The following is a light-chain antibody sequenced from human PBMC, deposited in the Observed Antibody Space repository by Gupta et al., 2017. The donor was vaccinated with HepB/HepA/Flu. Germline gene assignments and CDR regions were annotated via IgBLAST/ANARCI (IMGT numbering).Light chain of an antibody. J-gene: IGKJ3*01. Sequence: DVVMTQSPLSLPVTLGQPASISCRASESIVNSDGNTYLTWFQPRPGQSPRRLLFKISNRDSGVPDRFSGSGSGTNFTLKISRVEAEDVGIYYCMQGSHCRGFTFGPGTKVDIK. CDR3: MQGSHCRGFT. V-gene: IGKV2-30*01. CDR2: KIS. CDR1: ESIVNSDGNTY.